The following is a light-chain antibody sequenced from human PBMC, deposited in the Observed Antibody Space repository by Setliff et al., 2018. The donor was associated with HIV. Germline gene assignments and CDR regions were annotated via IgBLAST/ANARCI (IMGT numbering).Light chain of an antibody. Sequence: QSVLSQPRSVSGSPGQSVTISCTGSSSDVGGYNYVSWFQQKPGKAPKLIIYDVTKRPSGVPSRFSGSKSGNTASLTISGLRSEDEADYFCCSYAGSHTFIIFGGGTKGTVL. CDR2: DVT. CDR3: CSYAGSHTFII. CDR1: SSDVGGYNY. V-gene: IGLV2-11*01. J-gene: IGLJ1*01.